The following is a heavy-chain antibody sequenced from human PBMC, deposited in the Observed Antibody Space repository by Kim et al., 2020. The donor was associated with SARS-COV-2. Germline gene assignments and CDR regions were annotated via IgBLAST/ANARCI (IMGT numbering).Heavy chain of an antibody. V-gene: IGHV3-74*01. D-gene: IGHD3-16*01. CDR1: GFTFSSYW. J-gene: IGHJ3*02. CDR3: ARDWANDAFDI. Sequence: GGSLRLSCAASGFTFSSYWMHWVRQAPGKGLVWVSRINSDGSSTSYADSGKGRFTISRDNAKNTLYLQMNSLRAEDTAVYYCARDWANDAFDIWGQGTMVTVSP. CDR2: INSDGSST.